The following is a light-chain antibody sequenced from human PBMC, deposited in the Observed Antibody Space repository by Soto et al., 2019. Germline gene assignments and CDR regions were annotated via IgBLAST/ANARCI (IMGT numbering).Light chain of an antibody. CDR2: SAS. CDR3: QQYGSSPLYT. Sequence: EIVLTQSPGTLSLATGESATLSCRASQSVSSSYLAWYQQKPGQAPRLLIYSASSRATGIPDRFSGSGSGTDFTLTISRLEPADFAVYYCQQYGSSPLYTFGQGTKLEIK. V-gene: IGKV3-20*01. J-gene: IGKJ2*01. CDR1: QSVSSSY.